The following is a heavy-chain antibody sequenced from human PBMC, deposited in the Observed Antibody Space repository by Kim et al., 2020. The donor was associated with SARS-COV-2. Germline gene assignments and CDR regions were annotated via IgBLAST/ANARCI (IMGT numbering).Heavy chain of an antibody. CDR3: ARDSQKYTYGLSGLDY. CDR1: GFTFSSCA. CDR2: ISYDGNNK. V-gene: IGHV3-30-3*01. J-gene: IGHJ4*02. Sequence: GGSLRLSCAASGFTFSSCAMHWVRQAPGKGLEWVALISYDGNNKYYADSVKGRFTISRGDSKNTLYLQINSLRPEDTAVYYCARDSQKYTYGLSGLDYWGQGALVTVSS. D-gene: IGHD5-18*01.